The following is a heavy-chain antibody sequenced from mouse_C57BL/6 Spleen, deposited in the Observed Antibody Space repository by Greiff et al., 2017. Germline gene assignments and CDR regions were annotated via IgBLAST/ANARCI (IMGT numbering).Heavy chain of an antibody. CDR3: VRESRVYYDYDGYVEV. CDR1: GYSITSGYY. CDR2: ISYDGSN. Sequence: EVKLLESGPGLVKPSQSLSLTCSVTGYSITSGYYWNWIRQFPGNKLEWMGYISYDGSNNYNPSLKNRISITRDTSKNQFFLKLNSLTTEDTATHYCVRESRVYYDYDGYVEVCGTEAPGTVSP. D-gene: IGHD2-4*01. V-gene: IGHV3-6*01. J-gene: IGHJ1*03.